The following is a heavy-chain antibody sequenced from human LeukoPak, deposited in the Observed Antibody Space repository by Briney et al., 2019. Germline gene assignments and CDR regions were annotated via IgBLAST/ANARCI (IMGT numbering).Heavy chain of an antibody. Sequence: SETLSLTCTVSGGSISSGDYYWSWIRQPPGKGVEWIGYIYYSGSTYYNPSLKSRVTISVDTSKNQFSLKLSSVTAADTAVYYCARSPYSSGWYGYWGQGTLVTVSS. J-gene: IGHJ4*02. CDR2: IYYSGST. CDR1: GGSISSGDYY. D-gene: IGHD6-19*01. CDR3: ARSPYSSGWYGY. V-gene: IGHV4-30-4*08.